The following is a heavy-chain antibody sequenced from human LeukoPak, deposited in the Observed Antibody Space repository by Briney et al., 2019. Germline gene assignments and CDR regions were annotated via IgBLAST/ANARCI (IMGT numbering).Heavy chain of an antibody. V-gene: IGHV4-34*01. CDR3: ARDYSSGWYDY. Sequence: SETLSLTCAVYGGSFSGYYWSWIRQPPGKGLEWIGEINRSGSTNYNPSLKSRVTISVDTSKNQFSLKLSSVTAADTAVYYCARDYSSGWYDYWGQGTLVTVSS. D-gene: IGHD6-19*01. CDR1: GGSFSGYY. J-gene: IGHJ4*02. CDR2: INRSGST.